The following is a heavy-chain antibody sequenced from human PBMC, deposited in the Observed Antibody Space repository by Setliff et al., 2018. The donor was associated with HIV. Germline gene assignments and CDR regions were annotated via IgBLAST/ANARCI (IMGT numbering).Heavy chain of an antibody. J-gene: IGHJ5*02. D-gene: IGHD3-16*01. CDR2: ISDTADKT. V-gene: IGHV3-23*01. Sequence: PGGSLRLSCAASGFSFKIYAMSWVRQAPGKGLEWVSTISDTADKTYYADSVKGRFTVSRDNAKNTVYLQMNSLRAEDTAVYYCATDGAWGQGTLVT. CDR1: GFSFKIYA. CDR3: ATDGA.